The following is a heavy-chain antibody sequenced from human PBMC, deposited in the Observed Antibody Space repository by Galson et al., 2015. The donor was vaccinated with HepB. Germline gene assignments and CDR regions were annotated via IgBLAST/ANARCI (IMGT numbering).Heavy chain of an antibody. Sequence: SVKVSCKASGGTFSSYAISWVRQAPGQGLEWMGGIIPIFGTANYAQKFQGRVTITADKSTSTAYMELSSLRSEDTAVYYCAREEVSGWFRGYYFDYWGQGTLVTVSS. J-gene: IGHJ4*02. D-gene: IGHD6-19*01. CDR1: GGTFSSYA. CDR3: AREEVSGWFRGYYFDY. CDR2: IIPIFGTA. V-gene: IGHV1-69*06.